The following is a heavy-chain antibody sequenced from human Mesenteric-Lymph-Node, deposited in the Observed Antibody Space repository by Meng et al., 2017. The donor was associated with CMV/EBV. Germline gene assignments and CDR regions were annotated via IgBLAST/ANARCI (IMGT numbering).Heavy chain of an antibody. CDR1: YTFTNYW. CDR2: IYPGDSDT. V-gene: IGHV5-51*01. CDR3: VRRAPPGRLGNLYYFDY. D-gene: IGHD6-13*01. Sequence: YTFTNYWIGWVRQMPGKGLEWMGIIYPGDSDTRYSPSFQGQVTISADKSISAAYLQWTSLKASDTAIYYCVRRAPPGRLGNLYYFDYWGQGTLVTVSS. J-gene: IGHJ4*02.